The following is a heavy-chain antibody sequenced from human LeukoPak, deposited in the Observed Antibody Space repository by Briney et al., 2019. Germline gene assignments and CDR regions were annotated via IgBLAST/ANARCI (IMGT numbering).Heavy chain of an antibody. J-gene: IGHJ3*02. Sequence: PSETLSLTCSVSGDSISSGSYFWGWIRQPPGKGLEWIGSIFYSGTTYYNPSLKSRVTISIDPSKNQFSLKLSSVTAADTAVYYCARAPDHDAFDIWGQGTMVTVSS. CDR2: IFYSGTT. CDR1: GDSISSGSYF. V-gene: IGHV4-39*07. CDR3: ARAPDHDAFDI.